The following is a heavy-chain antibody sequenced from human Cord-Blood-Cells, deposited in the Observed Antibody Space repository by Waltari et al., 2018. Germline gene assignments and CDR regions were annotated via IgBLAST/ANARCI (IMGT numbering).Heavy chain of an antibody. CDR2: IYWDDDK. J-gene: IGHJ4*02. V-gene: IGHV2-5*02. Sequence: QITLKESGPTLVKPTQTLTLTCTFSGFSLSTSGVGVGWIRQPPGKALEWLALIYWDDDKRYRPSLKSRLTITKDTSKNQVVLTMTNMDPVDTATYYCAHRGRVGASLYFDYWGQGTLVTVSS. CDR3: AHRGRVGASLYFDY. D-gene: IGHD1-26*01. CDR1: GFSLSTSGVG.